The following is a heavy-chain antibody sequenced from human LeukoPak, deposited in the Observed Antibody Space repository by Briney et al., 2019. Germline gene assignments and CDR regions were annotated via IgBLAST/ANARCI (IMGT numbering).Heavy chain of an antibody. CDR2: INHSGST. CDR3: ARVGARGWDAGPMYYFDY. Sequence: PETLSLTCAVYGGSFSGYYWSWIRQPPGKGLEWIGEINHSGSTNYNPSLKSRVTISVGTSKNQFSLKLSSVTAADTGVYYCARVGARGWDAGPMYYFDYWGQGNLVTVSS. J-gene: IGHJ4*02. D-gene: IGHD1-26*01. CDR1: GGSFSGYY. V-gene: IGHV4-34*01.